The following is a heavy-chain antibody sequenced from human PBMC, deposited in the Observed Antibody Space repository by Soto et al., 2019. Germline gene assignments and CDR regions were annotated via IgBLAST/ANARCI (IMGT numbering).Heavy chain of an antibody. CDR3: ARVAPEYSSTPRRFDF. J-gene: IGHJ4*02. CDR2: ISGSGGSI. CDR1: GFTFGIYA. V-gene: IGHV3-23*01. D-gene: IGHD6-13*01. Sequence: PGGSLRLSCAASGFTFGIYAMSWARQAPGKGLEWVSSISGSGGSIYYAHSVKGRFTISRDKTKNTLDLQMNSLRAEDTAVYHCARVAPEYSSTPRRFDFWGQGTLVTVSS.